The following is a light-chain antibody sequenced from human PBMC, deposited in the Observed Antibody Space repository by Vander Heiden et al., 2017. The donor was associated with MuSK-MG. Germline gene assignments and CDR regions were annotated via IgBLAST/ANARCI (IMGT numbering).Light chain of an antibody. CDR3: QQSDSTPWT. CDR1: QTMSTH. V-gene: IGKV1-39*01. CDR2: AAS. Sequence: DIQMTQSPSSLSASVGDRVTITCRASQTMSTHLNWYQQKPGKAPNLLIYAASNLESGVPSRFSGSGSGTDFTLTISRLQPEDSATYYCQQSDSTPWTFGQGTKVEI. J-gene: IGKJ1*01.